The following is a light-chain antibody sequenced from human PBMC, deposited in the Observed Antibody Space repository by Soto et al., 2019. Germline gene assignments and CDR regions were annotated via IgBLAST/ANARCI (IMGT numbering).Light chain of an antibody. V-gene: IGKV3-15*01. CDR3: QQYNNWPET. Sequence: EIVMTQSPATLSVSPGERATLSCRASQSVSSNLAWYQQKPGQAPRLFIYGASTRTTGIPARFSGSGSGTEFTLPISSLQSEDFAVYYCQQYNNWPETFGQGNKVEIK. J-gene: IGKJ1*01. CDR2: GAS. CDR1: QSVSSN.